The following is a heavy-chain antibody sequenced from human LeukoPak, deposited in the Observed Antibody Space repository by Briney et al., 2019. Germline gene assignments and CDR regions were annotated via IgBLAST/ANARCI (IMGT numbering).Heavy chain of an antibody. CDR3: ARRGYSSGWYLPFDY. D-gene: IGHD6-19*01. CDR1: GYTFTSYD. J-gene: IGHJ4*02. Sequence: GASVKVSCKASGYTFTSYDINWVRQATGQGLEWMGWMNPNSGNTGYAQKFQGRVTITRNTSISTAYMELSSLRSEDTAVYYCARRGYSSGWYLPFDYWGQGTLVNLSS. CDR2: MNPNSGNT. V-gene: IGHV1-8*03.